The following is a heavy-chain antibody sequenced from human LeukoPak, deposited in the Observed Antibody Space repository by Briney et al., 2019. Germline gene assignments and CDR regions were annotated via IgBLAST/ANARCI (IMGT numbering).Heavy chain of an antibody. CDR1: GGSVSSANYY. D-gene: IGHD3-3*01. CDR3: ARDGRRTYDFWSGSYQREYYSSGMDV. Sequence: SETLSLTCTVSGGSVSSANYYWSWIRQPPGKGLEWIGYIYYSGTTNYNPSLKSRVTISVDTSKNQFSLKLNSVTAADTAVYYCARDGRRTYDFWSGSYQREYYSSGMDVWGQGTTVTVSS. CDR2: IYYSGTT. V-gene: IGHV4-61*01. J-gene: IGHJ6*02.